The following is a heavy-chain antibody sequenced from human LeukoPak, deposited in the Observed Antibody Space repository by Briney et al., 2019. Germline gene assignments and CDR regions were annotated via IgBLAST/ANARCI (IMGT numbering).Heavy chain of an antibody. Sequence: SEALSLTCTVSGGSISSSTYNWGWIRQPPGKGLEWIGSIYNTGSTFYNPSLKSRVTISIDTSKNQFSLKLTSVTAADTAIYYCASQPYYESSGYYFYWGQGTLVTVSS. CDR3: ASQPYYESSGYYFY. J-gene: IGHJ4*02. D-gene: IGHD3-22*01. CDR1: GGSISSSTYN. CDR2: IYNTGST. V-gene: IGHV4-39*01.